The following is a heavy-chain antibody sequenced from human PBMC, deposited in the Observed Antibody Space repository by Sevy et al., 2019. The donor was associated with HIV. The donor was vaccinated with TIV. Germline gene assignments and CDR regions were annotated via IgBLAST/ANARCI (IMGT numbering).Heavy chain of an antibody. D-gene: IGHD3-3*01. J-gene: IGHJ4*02. Sequence: ASVKVSCKASGYTFTGYYMHWVRQAPGQGLEWMGRINPNSGGKNYAQKFQGRVTMTRDTSISTAYMELSRLRSDDTAVYYCARDQDYDFWSGLGRPNFDYWGQGTLVTVSS. CDR1: GYTFTGYY. CDR2: INPNSGGK. CDR3: ARDQDYDFWSGLGRPNFDY. V-gene: IGHV1-2*06.